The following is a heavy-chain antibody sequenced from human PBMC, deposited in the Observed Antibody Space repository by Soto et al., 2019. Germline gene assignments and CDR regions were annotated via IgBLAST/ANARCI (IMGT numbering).Heavy chain of an antibody. CDR3: ARDLSPTGEFFYDAFDV. J-gene: IGHJ3*01. CDR1: GFTFSAFW. Sequence: EVQLVESGGGLVQPGESLRLSCAASGFTFSAFWMTWLRQAPGKGLEWVANIKRDGTVTHYGDSVEGRCTLSRDNAHNSLFLQLNSLRPEDTAMYYCARDLSPTGEFFYDAFDVWGQGTVVTVSS. D-gene: IGHD2-21*01. CDR2: IKRDGTVT. V-gene: IGHV3-7*04.